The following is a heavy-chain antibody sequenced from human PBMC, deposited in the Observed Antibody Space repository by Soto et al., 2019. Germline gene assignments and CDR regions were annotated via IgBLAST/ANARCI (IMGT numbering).Heavy chain of an antibody. CDR3: TRGYYGPDY. CDR1: GFTFSSYF. J-gene: IGHJ4*02. CDR2: IDNDGGTT. Sequence: EVQLVESGGGSVQPGGSLRLSCAASGFTFSSYFMYWVRQAPGKGLVWVSRIDNDGGTTNYGDSVKGRFTISRDNAKNTLYLQMNSLRAEDTAVYYCTRGYYGPDYWGQGTLVTVSS. V-gene: IGHV3-74*01. D-gene: IGHD3-10*01.